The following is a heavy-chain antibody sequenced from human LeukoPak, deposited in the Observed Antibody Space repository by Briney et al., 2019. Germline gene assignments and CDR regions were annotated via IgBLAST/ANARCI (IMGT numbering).Heavy chain of an antibody. J-gene: IGHJ4*02. V-gene: IGHV3-7*01. CDR2: IKKDGSEQ. Sequence: GGSLRLSCAASEFTFSSYSMNWVRQASGKGLEWVATIKKDGSEQYYVDSMKGRFTISRDNAKNSVYLQINSLRAEDTAVYYCARDLGWLQSDYWGQGTLVTVSS. CDR3: ARDLGWLQSDY. CDR1: EFTFSSYS. D-gene: IGHD5-24*01.